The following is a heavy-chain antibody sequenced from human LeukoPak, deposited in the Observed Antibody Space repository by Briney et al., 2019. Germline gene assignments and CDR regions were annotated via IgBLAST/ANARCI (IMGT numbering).Heavy chain of an antibody. CDR2: INHSGST. V-gene: IGHV4-34*01. CDR1: GGSFSGYY. J-gene: IGHJ5*02. Sequence: SETLSLTCAVYGGSFSGYYWSWIRQPPGKGLEWIGEINHSGSTNYNPSLKSRVTISVDTSKNQFSLKLSSVTAADTAVYYCARGKNPIWFDPWGQGTLVTVSS. CDR3: ARGKNPIWFDP.